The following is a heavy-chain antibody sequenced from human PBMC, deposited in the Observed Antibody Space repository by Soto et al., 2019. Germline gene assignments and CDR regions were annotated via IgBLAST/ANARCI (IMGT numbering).Heavy chain of an antibody. D-gene: IGHD3-9*01. Sequence: QLQLQESGPGLVKPSETLSLTFTGSGGSISSSSYYWGWIRQPQGKGLAWIGRIYYSGSTYYNPSLKSRVTTSGDTSKNQFALKRSSVTAADSAWYYCARYAGGILTGYYREFDYWGQGTLGSVSS. CDR1: GGSISSSSYY. CDR2: IYYSGST. CDR3: ARYAGGILTGYYREFDY. J-gene: IGHJ4*02. V-gene: IGHV4-39*01.